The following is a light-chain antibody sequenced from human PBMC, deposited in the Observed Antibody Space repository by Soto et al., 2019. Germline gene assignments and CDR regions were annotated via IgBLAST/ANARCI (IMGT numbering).Light chain of an antibody. CDR3: LHDYNYPWT. CDR1: QGIRND. CDR2: AAS. V-gene: IGKV1-6*01. J-gene: IGKJ1*01. Sequence: AIQLTQSPSSLSASVGDRVTITCRASQGIRNDLGWYQQKPGKAPKLLIYAASSLQSGVPSRFSGSGSGTDFTLAISSLKPEDFATYYCLHDYNYPWTFGQGTQVEIK.